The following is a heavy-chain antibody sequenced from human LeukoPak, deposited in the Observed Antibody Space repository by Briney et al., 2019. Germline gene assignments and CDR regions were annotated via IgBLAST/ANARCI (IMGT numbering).Heavy chain of an antibody. CDR1: GFRFSEYW. D-gene: IGHD1-1*01. CDR3: ARSPSTGTADY. J-gene: IGHJ4*02. Sequence: GGSLRPSCAASGFRFSEYWMSWVRQTPGKGLEWVANVNNDAKEKYYVDSVKGRFTVSRDNIRDTLFLQLNSLRAEDTAVYYCARSPSTGTADYWGQGTLVSVSS. CDR2: VNNDAKEK. V-gene: IGHV3-7*01.